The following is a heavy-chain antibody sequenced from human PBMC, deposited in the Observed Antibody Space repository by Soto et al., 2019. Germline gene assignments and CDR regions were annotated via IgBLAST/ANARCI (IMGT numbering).Heavy chain of an antibody. D-gene: IGHD5-18*01. J-gene: IGHJ6*02. V-gene: IGHV1-18*04. Sequence: ASVKVSCKASGYTFTSYGISWVRQAPGQGLEWMGWISAYNGNTNYAQKLQGRVTMTTDTSTSTAYMELRSLRSDDTAVYYCARDWWSYGRYYYNGMDVWGQGTTVTVS. CDR3: ARDWWSYGRYYYNGMDV. CDR2: ISAYNGNT. CDR1: GYTFTSYG.